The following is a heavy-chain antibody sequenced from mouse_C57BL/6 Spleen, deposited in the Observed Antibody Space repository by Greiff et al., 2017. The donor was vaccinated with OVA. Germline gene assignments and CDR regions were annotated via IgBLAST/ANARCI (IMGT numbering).Heavy chain of an antibody. CDR1: GFTFSDYG. D-gene: IGHD1-1*01. Sequence: EVQRVESGGGLVKPGGSLTLSCAASGFTFSDYGMHWVRQAPETGLEWVAYLSSCSSTISYADTVKGRFTISRDNAKNTLFLPRTSLRSEDTAMYDCARWGSSYHGWYFDVWGTGTTVTVSS. V-gene: IGHV5-17*01. CDR2: LSSCSSTI. J-gene: IGHJ1*03. CDR3: ARWGSSYHGWYFDV.